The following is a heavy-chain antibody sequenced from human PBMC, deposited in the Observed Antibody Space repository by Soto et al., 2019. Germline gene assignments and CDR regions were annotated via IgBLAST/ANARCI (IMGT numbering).Heavy chain of an antibody. J-gene: IGHJ4*02. CDR1: GGSISSGYYY. Sequence: LTCTVSGGSISSGYYYWSWIRQPPGKGLEWIGYIYYSGSTYYNPPLKSRVTISVDTSKNQFSLKLSSVTAADTAVYYCARGAYRNFDYWGQGTLVTVSS. V-gene: IGHV4-30-4*01. CDR2: IYYSGST. D-gene: IGHD5-18*01. CDR3: ARGAYRNFDY.